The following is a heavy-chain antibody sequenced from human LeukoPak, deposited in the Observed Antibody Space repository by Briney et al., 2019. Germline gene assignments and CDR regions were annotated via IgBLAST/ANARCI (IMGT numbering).Heavy chain of an antibody. Sequence: GGSLRLSCAASGFTFTNYGMSWVRQAPGKGLEWVSAVSGGGSSTYYADSVKGRFTISRDNSKNTVYLQINSLRAEDTAVYYCAKEKNSGYYYHFDYWGQGTLVTVSS. D-gene: IGHD3-22*01. CDR3: AKEKNSGYYYHFDY. CDR2: VSGGGSST. J-gene: IGHJ4*02. CDR1: GFTFTNYG. V-gene: IGHV3-23*01.